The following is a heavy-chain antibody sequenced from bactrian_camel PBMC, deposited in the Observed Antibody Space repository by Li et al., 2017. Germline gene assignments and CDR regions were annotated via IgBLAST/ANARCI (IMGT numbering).Heavy chain of an antibody. J-gene: IGHJ4*01. Sequence: HVQLVESGGGSVQAGGSLRLSCTASGYTYLGCMGWFRQAPGKEREAIATIDSSGITAYADSLEGRFTISKDNARNTLYLQMDNLKPEDTAMHYCAAASGGFCFMLSMAANAYRIYAVIGARGPRSPSP. CDR2: IDSSGIT. D-gene: IGHD3*01. V-gene: IGHV3S55*01. CDR3: AAASGGFCFMLSMAANAYRIYAV. CDR1: GYTYLGC.